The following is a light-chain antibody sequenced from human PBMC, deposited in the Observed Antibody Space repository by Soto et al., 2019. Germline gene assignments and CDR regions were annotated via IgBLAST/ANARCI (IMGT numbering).Light chain of an antibody. CDR1: QRVFSYSNNRNY. CDR3: QQYYSTPLT. CDR2: WAS. Sequence: DIVMTQSPDSLALPLGPRAPINCISRQRVFSYSNNRNYLAWYQQKKGQPPKMLIYWASTRESGVPDRFSGSGAGTDFTLPISRLQAEDVVVYYCQQYYSTPLTFGGGAKVDIK. V-gene: IGKV4-1*01. J-gene: IGKJ4*02.